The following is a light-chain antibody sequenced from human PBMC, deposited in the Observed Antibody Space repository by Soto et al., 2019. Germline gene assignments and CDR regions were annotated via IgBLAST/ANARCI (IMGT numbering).Light chain of an antibody. CDR3: ISYTGDSSPYV. V-gene: IGLV2-14*01. J-gene: IGLJ1*01. CDR2: EVS. Sequence: QSVLAQPASVSGSPGQSITISCTGSSSDVGGNKYVSWYQHHPGKAPKLMIFEVSIRPSEISDRFSGSKSGNTASLTISGLQTEDEAHYYCISYTGDSSPYVFGTGTKVTVL. CDR1: SSDVGGNKY.